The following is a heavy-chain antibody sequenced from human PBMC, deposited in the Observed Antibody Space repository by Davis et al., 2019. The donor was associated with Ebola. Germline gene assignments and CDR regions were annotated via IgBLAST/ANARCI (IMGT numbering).Heavy chain of an antibody. J-gene: IGHJ3*01. CDR3: ARDREWFGVDLASHL. CDR2: ISTYNANI. CDR1: GYTFKSYG. D-gene: IGHD3-10*01. Sequence: ASVKVSCKASGYTFKSYGINWVRQAPGQGLEWLGYISTYNANINYAQKFQGRTSMTTDTPTSTAYLELRSLRSDDTAIYYCARDREWFGVDLASHLWGQGTMVTVSS. V-gene: IGHV1-18*01.